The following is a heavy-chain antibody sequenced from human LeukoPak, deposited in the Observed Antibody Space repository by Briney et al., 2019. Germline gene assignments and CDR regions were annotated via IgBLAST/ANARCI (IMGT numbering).Heavy chain of an antibody. D-gene: IGHD5-24*01. CDR1: GFTFSSYW. Sequence: GGSLRLSCAASGFTFSSYWMHWVRQAPGKGLVWVSRINSDGSSTSYADSVKGRFTTSRDNAKNTLYLQMNSLRAEDTAVYYCARGDSVRDGKSEMATITDDYWGQGTLVTVSS. V-gene: IGHV3-74*01. J-gene: IGHJ4*02. CDR3: ARGDSVRDGKSEMATITDDY. CDR2: INSDGSST.